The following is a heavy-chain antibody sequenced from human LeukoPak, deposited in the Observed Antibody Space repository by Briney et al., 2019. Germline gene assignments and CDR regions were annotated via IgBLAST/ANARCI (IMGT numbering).Heavy chain of an antibody. Sequence: GGSLRLSCAASGFTFSSYSMNWVRQAPGKGLEWVSSISSSSSYIYYADSVKGRFTISRDNAKNSLYLQMNSLRAEDTAVYYCARDVGATRGDDYWGQGTLVTVSS. D-gene: IGHD1-26*01. V-gene: IGHV3-21*01. J-gene: IGHJ4*02. CDR3: ARDVGATRGDDY. CDR2: ISSSSSYI. CDR1: GFTFSSYS.